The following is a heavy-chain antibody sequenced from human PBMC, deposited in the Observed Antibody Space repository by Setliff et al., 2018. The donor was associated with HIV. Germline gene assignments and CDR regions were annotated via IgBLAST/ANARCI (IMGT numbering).Heavy chain of an antibody. Sequence: AESLSLTCTVSGPSVSNTNYYWGWIRLPPGKGLEWIASIHHSGSTWYNLSLKSRVTISADKNQFCLKLISVTAADTAVYYCARGVEAKFSGGVIRDSYDYYFDSWGQGTLVTVSS. V-gene: IGHV4-39*02. CDR1: GPSVSNTNYY. J-gene: IGHJ4*02. CDR3: ARGVEAKFSGGVIRDSYDYYFDS. D-gene: IGHD3-3*01. CDR2: IHHSGST.